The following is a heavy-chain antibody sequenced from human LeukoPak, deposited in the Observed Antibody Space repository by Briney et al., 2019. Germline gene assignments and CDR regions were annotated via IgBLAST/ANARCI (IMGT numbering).Heavy chain of an antibody. Sequence: ASVKVSCKASGYTFTSFYMHWVRQAPGQGLEWMGIINPSSGSTSNAQKFQGRVTMTRDTSTSTVYMELSSLRPEDTAVYYCARDGEYYDSRGSYFDSWGQGTLVTVSP. D-gene: IGHD3-22*01. CDR2: INPSSGST. J-gene: IGHJ4*02. V-gene: IGHV1-46*01. CDR1: GYTFTSFY. CDR3: ARDGEYYDSRGSYFDS.